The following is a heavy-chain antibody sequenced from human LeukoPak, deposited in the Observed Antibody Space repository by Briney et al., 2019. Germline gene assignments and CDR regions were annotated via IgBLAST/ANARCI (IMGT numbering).Heavy chain of an antibody. Sequence: ASVKVSCKASGYTFSDYAMHWVRQAPGQRFEWMGWINAGNGNTKYSQKFQGRVTITRDTSASTAYMELSSLRSEDTAVYYCARRYCTNGVCHRWFDPWGQGTLVTVSS. CDR2: INAGNGNT. J-gene: IGHJ5*02. CDR3: ARRYCTNGVCHRWFDP. V-gene: IGHV1-3*01. CDR1: GYTFSDYA. D-gene: IGHD2-8*01.